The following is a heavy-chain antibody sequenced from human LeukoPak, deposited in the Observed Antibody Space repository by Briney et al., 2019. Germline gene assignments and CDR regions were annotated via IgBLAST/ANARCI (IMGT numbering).Heavy chain of an antibody. D-gene: IGHD3-9*01. Sequence: GGSLRLSCAASGFTFSSSSMTWVRQAPGEGLEWVSAISTNGGSIYYAGSVEGRFTISRDNSKNTLYLQMNSLRAEDTAIYYCAKDSPVLTVWGQGTLVTVSS. J-gene: IGHJ4*02. CDR1: GFTFSSSS. V-gene: IGHV3-23*01. CDR2: ISTNGGSI. CDR3: AKDSPVLTV.